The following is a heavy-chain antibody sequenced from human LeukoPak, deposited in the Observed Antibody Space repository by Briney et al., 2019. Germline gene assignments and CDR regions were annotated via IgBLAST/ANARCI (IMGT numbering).Heavy chain of an antibody. Sequence: GGSLRLSCAASGFTFSTYAMHWVRQAPAKGLEWVAVILYDGSNEHYTDSVRGRFTISRDNPKNTLWLQMNSLTADDTAVYYCARGEFSGLDYWGQGTLVTVSS. CDR2: ILYDGSNE. CDR1: GFTFSTYA. D-gene: IGHD5-12*01. J-gene: IGHJ4*02. V-gene: IGHV3-30-3*01. CDR3: ARGEFSGLDY.